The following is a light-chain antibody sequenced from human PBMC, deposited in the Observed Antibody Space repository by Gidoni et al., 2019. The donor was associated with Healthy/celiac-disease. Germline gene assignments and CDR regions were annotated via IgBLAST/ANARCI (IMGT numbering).Light chain of an antibody. CDR2: AAS. CDR3: QQSYTPSS. V-gene: IGKV1-39*01. J-gene: IGKJ2*03. Sequence: DIQMTQSPSSLSASVGDRVTITCRASQSISSYLNWYQQKPGKAPKLLIYAASSLQSGVPSRFSGSGSGTDFTLTISSLQPEDFATDYCQQSYTPSSFGQGTKLEIK. CDR1: QSISSY.